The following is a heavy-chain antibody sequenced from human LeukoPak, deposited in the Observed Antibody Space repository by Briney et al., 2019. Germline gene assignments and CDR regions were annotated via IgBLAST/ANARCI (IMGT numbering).Heavy chain of an antibody. V-gene: IGHV1-46*01. CDR2: INPSGGST. J-gene: IGHJ3*02. CDR3: ACPGGIVGATNGDDAFDI. Sequence: ASVKVSCKASGYTFTTDYIHWVRQAPGQGLEWMGIINPSGGSTNYAQNFQGRVTMTRDTSTSTVYMELSGLRSEDTAVYYCACPGGIVGATNGDDAFDIWGQGTMVTVSS. D-gene: IGHD1-26*01. CDR1: GYTFTTDY.